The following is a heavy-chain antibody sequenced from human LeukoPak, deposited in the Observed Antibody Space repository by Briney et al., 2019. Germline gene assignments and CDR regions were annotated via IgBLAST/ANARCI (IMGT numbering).Heavy chain of an antibody. CDR2: ISGSGGST. D-gene: IGHD3-10*01. CDR3: AKDRGRGWLEVYHFDY. V-gene: IGHV3-23*01. CDR1: GFTFSSYA. J-gene: IGHJ4*02. Sequence: QTGGSLRLSCAASGFTFSSYAMSWVRQAPGKGLEWVSAISGSGGSTYYADSVKGRFTISRDNSKNTLYLQMNSLRAEDTAVYYCAKDRGRGWLEVYHFDYWGQGTLVTVSS.